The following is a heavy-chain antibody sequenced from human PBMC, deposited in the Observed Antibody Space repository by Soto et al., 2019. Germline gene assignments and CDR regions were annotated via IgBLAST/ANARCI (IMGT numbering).Heavy chain of an antibody. CDR3: TTNYYDSSGHDNWFDP. J-gene: IGHJ5*02. CDR2: IRSKAYGGTT. Sequence: GSLRLSCTASGFTFGDYAMSWFRQAPGKGLEWVGFIRSKAYGGTTVYAASVKGRFTISRDDSKSIAYLQMNSLKTEDTAVYYCTTNYYDSSGHDNWFDPWGQGTLVTVPQ. V-gene: IGHV3-49*03. D-gene: IGHD3-22*01. CDR1: GFTFGDYA.